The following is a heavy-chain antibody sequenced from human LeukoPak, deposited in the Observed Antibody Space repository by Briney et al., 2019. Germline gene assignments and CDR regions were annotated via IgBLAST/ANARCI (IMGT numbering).Heavy chain of an antibody. J-gene: IGHJ4*02. V-gene: IGHV3-48*03. D-gene: IGHD4-23*01. CDR1: GFTFSSYE. Sequence: PGGSLRLSCAASGFTFSSYEMNWVRQAPGKGLEWVSYISSSGSTIYYADSVKGRFTISRDNAKNSLYLQMNSLRAEDTAVYYCVRGSTVADFDYWGQGTLVTVSS. CDR2: ISSSGSTI. CDR3: VRGSTVADFDY.